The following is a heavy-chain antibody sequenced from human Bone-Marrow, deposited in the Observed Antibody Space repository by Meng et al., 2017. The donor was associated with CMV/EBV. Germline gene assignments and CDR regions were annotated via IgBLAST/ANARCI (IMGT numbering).Heavy chain of an antibody. J-gene: IGHJ5*02. CDR3: AKDLTRPGIAAAGTNWFDP. Sequence: FGRYGMPWVRQAPGKGLEWVAVISYDGSNKYYAASVKGRFTISRDNSKNTLYLQMNSLRAEDTAVYYCAKDLTRPGIAAAGTNWFDPWGQGTLVTVSS. D-gene: IGHD6-13*01. V-gene: IGHV3-30*18. CDR2: ISYDGSNK. CDR1: FGRYG.